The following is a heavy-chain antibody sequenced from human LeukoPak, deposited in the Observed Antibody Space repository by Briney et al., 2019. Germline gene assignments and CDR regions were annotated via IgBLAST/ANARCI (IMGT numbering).Heavy chain of an antibody. CDR1: GYTFTSYG. CDR2: ISAYNGNT. J-gene: IGHJ4*02. Sequence: ASVKVSCKASGYTFTSYGISWVRQAPGQGLEWMGWISAYNGNTNYAQKLQGRVTMTTDTSTSTAYMELRSLRSDDTAVYYCAREGPLGYCSSTSCPRSDYWGQGTLVTVSS. CDR3: AREGPLGYCSSTSCPRSDY. V-gene: IGHV1-18*01. D-gene: IGHD2-2*01.